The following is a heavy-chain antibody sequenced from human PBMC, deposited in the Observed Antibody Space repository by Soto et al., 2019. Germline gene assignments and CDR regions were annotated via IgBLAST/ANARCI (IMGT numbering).Heavy chain of an antibody. CDR3: ARGDISVDMALVSFDY. D-gene: IGHD5-18*01. CDR2: VYHSGST. Sequence: SETLSLTCVVSGYSIGCGFYLGWIRQPPGKGLEWIGSVYHSGSTYYNPSLKSRVSISVDTSKNQFSLQLRSVTAADTAVYYCARGDISVDMALVSFDYWGQGTLVTVSS. V-gene: IGHV4-38-2*01. CDR1: GYSIGCGFY. J-gene: IGHJ4*02.